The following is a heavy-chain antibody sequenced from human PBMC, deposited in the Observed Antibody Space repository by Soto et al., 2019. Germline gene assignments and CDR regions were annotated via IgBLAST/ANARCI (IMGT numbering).Heavy chain of an antibody. Sequence: QVHLVQSGAEVKKPGASVKVSCKGSGYTFTSYGITWVRQAPGQGLEWRGWISAHNGNTDYAPKLQGRVTVTRDTSTSTAYMELRSLRSDDTAVYYCARGRYGDYWGQGALVTVSS. CDR3: ARGRYGDY. CDR1: GYTFTSYG. V-gene: IGHV1-18*01. J-gene: IGHJ4*02. D-gene: IGHD1-1*01. CDR2: ISAHNGNT.